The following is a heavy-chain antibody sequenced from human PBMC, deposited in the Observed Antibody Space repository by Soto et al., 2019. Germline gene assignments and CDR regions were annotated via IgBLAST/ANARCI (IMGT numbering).Heavy chain of an antibody. Sequence: GGSLRLSCAASGFTFSSYWMSWVRQAPGKGLEWVANIKQDGSEKYYVDSVKGRFTISRDNAKNSLYLQMNSLRAEDTAVYYCARPSGSYYYYYYGMDVWGQGTTVTVSS. CDR3: ARPSGSYYYYYYGMDV. J-gene: IGHJ6*02. CDR1: GFTFSSYW. V-gene: IGHV3-7*01. D-gene: IGHD1-26*01. CDR2: IKQDGSEK.